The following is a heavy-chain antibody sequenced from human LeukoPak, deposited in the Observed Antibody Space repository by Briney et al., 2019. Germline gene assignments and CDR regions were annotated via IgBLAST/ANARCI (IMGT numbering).Heavy chain of an antibody. CDR3: AGEGHYYDSSGYYYGGEDY. D-gene: IGHD3-22*01. CDR2: IYTRGST. V-gene: IGHV4-4*07. J-gene: IGHJ4*02. Sequence: SETLSLTCTVSGGSISSYYWSWIRQPAGKGLEWIGRIYTRGSTNYNPSLKSRVTMSVDTSKNQFSLELSSVTAADTAVYYCAGEGHYYDSSGYYYGGEDYWGQGTLVTVSS. CDR1: GGSISSYY.